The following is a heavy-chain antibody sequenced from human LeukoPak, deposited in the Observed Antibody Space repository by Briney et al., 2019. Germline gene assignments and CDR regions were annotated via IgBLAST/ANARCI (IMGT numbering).Heavy chain of an antibody. CDR1: GYSISSGYY. Sequence: SETLSLTCTVSGYSISSGYYWGWIRQPPGKGLEWIGSIYYSGSTYYNPSLKSRVTISVDTSKNQFSLKLSSVTAADTAVYYCARPYSSGYYFDYWAREPWSPSPQ. CDR3: ARPYSSGYYFDY. J-gene: IGHJ4*02. CDR2: IYYSGST. D-gene: IGHD6-19*01. V-gene: IGHV4-38-2*02.